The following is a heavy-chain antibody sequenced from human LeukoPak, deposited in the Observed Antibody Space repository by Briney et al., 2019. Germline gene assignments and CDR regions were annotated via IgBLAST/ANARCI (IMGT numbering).Heavy chain of an antibody. V-gene: IGHV4-34*01. Sequence: SETLSLTCAVYGGSFSGYYWSWIRQPPGKGLEWIGEINHSGSTNYNPSLKSRVTISVDTSKNLFSLKLSSVTAADTAVYYCARIKYYYDSSGYFDYWGQGTLVTVSS. CDR1: GGSFSGYY. J-gene: IGHJ4*02. D-gene: IGHD3-22*01. CDR3: ARIKYYYDSSGYFDY. CDR2: INHSGST.